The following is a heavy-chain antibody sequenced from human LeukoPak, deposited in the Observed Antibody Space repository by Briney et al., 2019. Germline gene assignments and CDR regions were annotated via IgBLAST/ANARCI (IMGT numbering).Heavy chain of an antibody. CDR1: GGSISSSSYY. CDR3: ARQSTGFTMVRGVIPPYFDY. J-gene: IGHJ4*02. D-gene: IGHD3-10*01. V-gene: IGHV4-39*01. CDR2: IYYSGST. Sequence: SETLSLTCTVSGGSISSSSYYWGWIRQPPGKGLEWIGSIYYSGSTYYNPSLKSRVTISVDTSKNQFSLKLSSVTAADTAVYYCARQSTGFTMVRGVIPPYFDYWGQGTLVTVSS.